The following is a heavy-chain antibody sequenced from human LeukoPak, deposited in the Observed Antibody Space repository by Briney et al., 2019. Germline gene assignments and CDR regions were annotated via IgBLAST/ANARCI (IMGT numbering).Heavy chain of an antibody. Sequence: PSETLSLTCAVYGGSFSAYSWTGIRQPPGKGLEWIGEINHSGGTNHNPSLKSRVSISRDSSKNQIFLKLRSVTAADTAVYYCSGPQAGAAFEIWSQGTMVTVSS. D-gene: IGHD6-13*01. CDR2: INHSGGT. V-gene: IGHV4-34*01. J-gene: IGHJ3*02. CDR1: GGSFSAYS. CDR3: SGPQAGAAFEI.